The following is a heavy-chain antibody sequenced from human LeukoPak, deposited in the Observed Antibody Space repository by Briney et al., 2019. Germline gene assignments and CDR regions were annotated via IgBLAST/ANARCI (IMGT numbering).Heavy chain of an antibody. D-gene: IGHD3-10*01. CDR3: AKGSPGGFGELLYPIDY. Sequence: GRSLRLSCAASGFTFDDYAIHWVRQAPGKGLEWVSGISWNSGSIGYADSVKGRFTISRDNAKNSLYLQMNSLRAEDMALYYCAKGSPGGFGELLYPIDYWGQGTLVTVS. CDR2: ISWNSGSI. J-gene: IGHJ4*02. CDR1: GFTFDDYA. V-gene: IGHV3-9*03.